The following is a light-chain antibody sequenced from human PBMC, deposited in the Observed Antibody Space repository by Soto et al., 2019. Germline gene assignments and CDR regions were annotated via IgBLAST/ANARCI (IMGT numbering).Light chain of an antibody. CDR3: SSYRSSSSPVV. V-gene: IGLV2-14*01. CDR1: SSDIGDYDY. J-gene: IGLJ2*01. Sequence: QTALTQPAAVSGSPGQAITISCTGTSSDIGDYDYVSWYQQHPGKAPKLIIYDVGNRPSGVSDRFSGSKSGNTASLTISGLQAEDEADYYCSSYRSSSSPVVFGGGTKLTVL. CDR2: DVG.